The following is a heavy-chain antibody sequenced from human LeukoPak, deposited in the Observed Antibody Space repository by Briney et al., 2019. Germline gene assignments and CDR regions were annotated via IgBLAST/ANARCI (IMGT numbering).Heavy chain of an antibody. J-gene: IGHJ4*02. V-gene: IGHV1-46*01. Sequence: ASVKVSCKASGYTFTSYYMHWVRQAPGQGLEWMGIINPSGGSTSYAQKFQGRVTMTRDMSTSTVYMELSSLRSEDTAVYYCASSNNYGGNPQGAPYFDYWGQGTLVTVSS. CDR1: GYTFTSYY. CDR3: ASSNNYGGNPQGAPYFDY. D-gene: IGHD4-23*01. CDR2: INPSGGST.